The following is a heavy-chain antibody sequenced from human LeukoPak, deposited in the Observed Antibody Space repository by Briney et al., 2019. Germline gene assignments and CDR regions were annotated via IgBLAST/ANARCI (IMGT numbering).Heavy chain of an antibody. Sequence: PGRSLRLSCAAPGFTFSSYAMHWVRQAPGKGLEWVAVISYDGSNKYYADSVKGRFTISRDNSKNTLYLQMNSLGAEDTAVYYCARDPYLAYCSGGSCYGGLDPWGQGTLVTVSS. V-gene: IGHV3-30*04. CDR2: ISYDGSNK. CDR1: GFTFSSYA. CDR3: ARDPYLAYCSGGSCYGGLDP. D-gene: IGHD2-15*01. J-gene: IGHJ5*02.